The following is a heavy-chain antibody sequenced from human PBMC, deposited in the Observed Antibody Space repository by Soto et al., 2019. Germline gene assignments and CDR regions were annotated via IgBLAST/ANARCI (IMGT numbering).Heavy chain of an antibody. J-gene: IGHJ4*02. CDR2: IYSGGFT. Sequence: GGSLRLSCTASGFTVRNNYMSWVRQAPWKGLKWVSAIYSGGFTYYADSVKGRFTNSRDNFKNTLYLQMNSLRAEDTAIYYCARSPETSGWAAVCVDWGQGPLVTVSS. V-gene: IGHV3-66*01. CDR3: ARSPETSGWAAVCVD. CDR1: GFTVRNNY. D-gene: IGHD6-19*01.